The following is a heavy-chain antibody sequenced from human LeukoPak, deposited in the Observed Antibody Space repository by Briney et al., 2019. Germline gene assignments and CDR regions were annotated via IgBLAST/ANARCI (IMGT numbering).Heavy chain of an antibody. D-gene: IGHD5-18*01. CDR1: GFTFSDCY. CDR2: IKQDGSEK. V-gene: IGHV3-7*03. J-gene: IGHJ4*02. CDR3: AKDLSDPVMVIES. Sequence: PPGGSLRLSCAASGFTFSDCYMNWIRQAPGKGLEWEAIIKQDGSEKYYVDSVKGRFTISRDNAKNSLYLQMNSLRAEDTAVYYCAKDLSDPVMVIESWGQGTLVTVSS.